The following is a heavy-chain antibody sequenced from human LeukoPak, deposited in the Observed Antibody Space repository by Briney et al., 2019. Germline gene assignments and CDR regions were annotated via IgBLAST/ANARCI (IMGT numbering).Heavy chain of an antibody. J-gene: IGHJ4*02. D-gene: IGHD6-13*01. V-gene: IGHV4-59*01. CDR1: GGSTTNYY. Sequence: SETLSLTCTVSGGSTTNYYWNWIRQPPGKGLEWIGSVFYSGSTNYNPSLKSRVTISVDTSKNHVSLKLSSMAAADTAVYYCARFSISWSYFDSWGQGTLVTVSS. CDR2: VFYSGST. CDR3: ARFSISWSYFDS.